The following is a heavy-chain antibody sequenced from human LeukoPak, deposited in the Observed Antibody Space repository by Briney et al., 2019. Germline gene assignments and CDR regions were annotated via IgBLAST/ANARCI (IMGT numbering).Heavy chain of an antibody. Sequence: GGSLRLSCAVSGITLSNYGMSWVRQAPGKGLEWVAGISDGGGSRNYADSVKGRFTISRDNPKNTLYLQMNSLRAEDTAVYFCAKRGVVIRAVIIVGFHKEAYYFDYWGQGALVTISS. CDR1: GITLSNYG. J-gene: IGHJ4*02. D-gene: IGHD3-10*01. CDR2: ISDGGGSR. CDR3: AKRGVVIRAVIIVGFHKEAYYFDY. V-gene: IGHV3-23*01.